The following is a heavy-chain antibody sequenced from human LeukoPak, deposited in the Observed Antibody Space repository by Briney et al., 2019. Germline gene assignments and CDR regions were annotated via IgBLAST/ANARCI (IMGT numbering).Heavy chain of an antibody. D-gene: IGHD5-18*01. CDR2: ICYSGST. CDR3: ARELAYGYMYFDY. V-gene: IGHV4-59*01. Sequence: SETLSLACTVSGGSISSYYWSWIRQPPGKGLEWIGYICYSGSTNYNPSLKSRVTISVDTSKNQFSLKLSSVTAADTAVYYCARELAYGYMYFDYWGQGTLVTVSS. CDR1: GGSISSYY. J-gene: IGHJ4*02.